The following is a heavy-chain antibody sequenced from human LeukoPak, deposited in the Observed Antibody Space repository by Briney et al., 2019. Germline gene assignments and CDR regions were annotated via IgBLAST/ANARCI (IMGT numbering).Heavy chain of an antibody. CDR1: GGSISSGGYS. D-gene: IGHD3-22*01. CDR2: IYYSGST. V-gene: IGHV4-30-4*07. CDR3: ARVYDSSGFDY. J-gene: IGHJ4*02. Sequence: KPSETLSLTCAVSGGSISSGGYSWSWIRQPPGKGLEWIGYIYYSGSTYYNPSLKSRVTISVDTSKNQFSLKLSSVTAADTAVYYCARVYDSSGFDYWGQGTLVTVSS.